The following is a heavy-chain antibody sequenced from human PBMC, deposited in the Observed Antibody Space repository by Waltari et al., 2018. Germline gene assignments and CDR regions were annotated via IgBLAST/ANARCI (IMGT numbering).Heavy chain of an antibody. V-gene: IGHV3-74*01. CDR3: TRDLSWVLFDS. CDR1: GFTFSNYW. D-gene: IGHD6-13*01. Sequence: EVQLVESGGDLVQPGGSLRLSCAASGFTFSNYWMHWVRQAPGKGLVWVARIRYDGCTQAYAGSVKGRFTISRDNAKNPLFLQMSGLGAEDTAVYYCTRDLSWVLFDSWGQGTLVTVSS. J-gene: IGHJ4*02. CDR2: IRYDGCTQ.